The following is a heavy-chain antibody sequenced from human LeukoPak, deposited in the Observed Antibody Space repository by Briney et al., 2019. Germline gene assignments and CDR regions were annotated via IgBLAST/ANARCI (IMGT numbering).Heavy chain of an antibody. V-gene: IGHV3-48*03. Sequence: GGSLRLSCAASGFTFSSYEMNWVRQAPGEGLEWVSYISSSGGTINYADSVKGRFTTSRDNAKNSLYLQMNSLRAEDTAVYYCARGYYGSGSYYDPAGYWGQGTLVTVSS. CDR1: GFTFSSYE. J-gene: IGHJ4*02. CDR2: ISSSGGTI. CDR3: ARGYYGSGSYYDPAGY. D-gene: IGHD3-10*01.